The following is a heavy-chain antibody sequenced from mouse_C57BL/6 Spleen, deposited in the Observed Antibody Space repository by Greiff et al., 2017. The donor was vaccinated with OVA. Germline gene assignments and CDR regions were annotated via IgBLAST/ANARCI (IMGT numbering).Heavy chain of an antibody. CDR1: GFNIKDYY. CDR3: ARATVVGRDYAMDY. Sequence: EVQVVESGAELVKPGASVKLSCTASGFNIKDYYMHWVKQRTEQGLEWIGRIDPEDGETKYAPKFQGKATITADTSSNTAYLQLSSLTSEDTAVYYCARATVVGRDYAMDYWGQGTSVTVSS. D-gene: IGHD1-1*01. CDR2: IDPEDGET. V-gene: IGHV14-2*01. J-gene: IGHJ4*01.